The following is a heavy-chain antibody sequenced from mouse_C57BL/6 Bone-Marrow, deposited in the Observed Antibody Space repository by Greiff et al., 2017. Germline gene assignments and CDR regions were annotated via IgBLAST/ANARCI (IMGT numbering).Heavy chain of an antibody. J-gene: IGHJ3*01. D-gene: IGHD2-4*01. V-gene: IGHV1-81*01. CDR2: IYPRSGNT. Sequence: VQLQQSGAELARPGASVKLSCKASGYTFTSYGISWVKQRTGQGLEWIGEIYPRSGNTYYNEKFKGKATLTADKSSSTAYLELRSLTSEDSAVYFCASIPDDYDWFAYWGQGTLVTVAA. CDR1: GYTFTSYG. CDR3: ASIPDDYDWFAY.